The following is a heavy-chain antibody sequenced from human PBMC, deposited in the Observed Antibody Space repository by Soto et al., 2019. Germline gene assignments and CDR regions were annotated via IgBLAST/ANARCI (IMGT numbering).Heavy chain of an antibody. Sequence: PSDSLSLTCAVYGGSFSGSYLSWIRQPPGKGLEWIGEINHSGSISYSPSLESRITMSVDTSKNQFSLKLSSVTAADTAAYWCARGAYCSDGDCKRGMDVWAKGTTVT. D-gene: IGHD2-15*01. J-gene: IGHJ6*03. V-gene: IGHV4-34*01. CDR2: INHSGSI. CDR3: ARGAYCSDGDCKRGMDV. CDR1: GGSFSGSY.